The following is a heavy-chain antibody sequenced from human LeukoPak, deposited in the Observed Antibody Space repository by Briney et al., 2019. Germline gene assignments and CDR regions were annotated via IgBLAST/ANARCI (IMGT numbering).Heavy chain of an antibody. Sequence: ASVKVSCKASGYTFTSYGISWVRQAPGQGLEWMVWISAYNSNTNYAQKRQGRVTMTTDTSTSTAYMELRSLRSDDTAVYYCARDGFYDMITFGGVIPYYYYGMDVWGQGTTVTVSS. D-gene: IGHD3-16*02. J-gene: IGHJ6*02. CDR2: ISAYNSNT. V-gene: IGHV1-18*01. CDR3: ARDGFYDMITFGGVIPYYYYGMDV. CDR1: GYTFTSYG.